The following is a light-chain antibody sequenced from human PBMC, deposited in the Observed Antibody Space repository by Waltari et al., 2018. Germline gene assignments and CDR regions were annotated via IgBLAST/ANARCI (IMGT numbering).Light chain of an antibody. CDR2: KAS. CDR3: QQYNRYWT. Sequence: DIQMTQSPSTLSASVGDRVTITCRASQSISSWLAVYQQKPGKAPKLLIYKASSLESGVPSRFSGSGSGTEFSLTISSLQPDDFATYYCQQYNRYWTFGQGTKVEIK. J-gene: IGKJ1*01. V-gene: IGKV1-5*03. CDR1: QSISSW.